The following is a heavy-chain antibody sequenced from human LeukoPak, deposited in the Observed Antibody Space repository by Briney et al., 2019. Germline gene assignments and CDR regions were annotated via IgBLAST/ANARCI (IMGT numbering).Heavy chain of an antibody. V-gene: IGHV1-2*02. Sequence: ASVKVSCKASGYXFNDYYMHWVRQAPGQGLEWMGWIYPNSLAARYAQKFQGRVTMTTDTSVSTAYMELSRLTSDDTAVYYCSRGSALVTAYRGGNWFDPWGQGSLVTVSS. CDR3: SRGSALVTAYRGGNWFDP. D-gene: IGHD5-18*01. CDR2: IYPNSLAA. J-gene: IGHJ5*02. CDR1: GYXFNDYY.